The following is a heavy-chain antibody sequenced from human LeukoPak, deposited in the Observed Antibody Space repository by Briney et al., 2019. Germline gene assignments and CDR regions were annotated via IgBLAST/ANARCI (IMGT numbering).Heavy chain of an antibody. CDR2: INWNGGST. CDR3: ARDIAAAGTSWFDP. J-gene: IGHJ5*02. D-gene: IGHD6-13*01. V-gene: IGHV3-20*01. Sequence: PGGSLRLSCAASGFTFDDYGMSWVRHAPGKGLEWVSGINWNGGSTGYADSVKGRFTISRDNAKNSLYLQMNRLRAEDTALYHCARDIAAAGTSWFDPWGQGTLVTVSS. CDR1: GFTFDDYG.